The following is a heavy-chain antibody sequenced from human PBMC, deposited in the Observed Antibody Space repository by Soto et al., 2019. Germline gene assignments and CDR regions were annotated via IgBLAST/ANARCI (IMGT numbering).Heavy chain of an antibody. Sequence: QVQLVQSGAEVKNPGASVKVSCKASGYTFTSYGISWVRQAPGQGPEWMGRISTYNGNTNYVQRLQGRVTMTTDTSKNTAYMELRSLRYDETAVYFCARDPRYSTTWHKAFDSWGQGTMVTVSS. CDR3: ARDPRYSTTWHKAFDS. CDR1: GYTFTSYG. J-gene: IGHJ3*02. D-gene: IGHD6-13*01. CDR2: ISTYNGNT. V-gene: IGHV1-18*01.